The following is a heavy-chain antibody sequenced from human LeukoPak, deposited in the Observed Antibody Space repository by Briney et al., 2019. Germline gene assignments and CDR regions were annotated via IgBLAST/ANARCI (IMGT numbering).Heavy chain of an antibody. Sequence: PGGPLRLSCAASGFTFSNAWMSWVRHAPGKGLEWVGRIKSKTDGRTTDYAAPVKGRFTISRDDSKNTLYLQMNSLKTEDTAVYYCTTEDDFWSGYQDYWGQGTLVTVSS. D-gene: IGHD3-3*01. CDR3: TTEDDFWSGYQDY. J-gene: IGHJ4*02. CDR1: GFTFSNAW. V-gene: IGHV3-15*01. CDR2: IKSKTDGRTT.